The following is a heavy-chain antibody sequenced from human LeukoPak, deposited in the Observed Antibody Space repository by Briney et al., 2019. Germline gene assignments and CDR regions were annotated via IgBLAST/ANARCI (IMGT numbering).Heavy chain of an antibody. CDR1: GYTFTKFW. D-gene: IGHD3-10*01. CDR3: VRGKGSGTYYGLDY. V-gene: IGHV5-51*01. Sequence: GESLKISCETSGYTFTKFWVGWVRQTPGKGLEWLGMIYPDDSDTRYSPSFQGQVTMSVDKSINIVYLQWSSLKTSDSAIYYCVRGKGSGTYYGLDYWGQGTVVSVVS. J-gene: IGHJ4*02. CDR2: IYPDDSDT.